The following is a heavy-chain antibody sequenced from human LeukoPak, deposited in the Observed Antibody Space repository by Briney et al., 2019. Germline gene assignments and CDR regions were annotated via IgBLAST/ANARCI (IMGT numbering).Heavy chain of an antibody. V-gene: IGHV3-74*01. J-gene: IGHJ4*02. CDR2: INSDGSST. CDR1: GFTLSSYW. Sequence: GGSLRLSCAASGFTLSSYWMHWVRQAPGKGLVWVSRINSDGSSTSYADSVKGRFTISRDNAKNTLYLQMNSLRAEDTAVYYCATPGGTYYYGSGSLLPFDYWGQGTLVTVSS. CDR3: ATPGGTYYYGSGSLLPFDY. D-gene: IGHD3-10*01.